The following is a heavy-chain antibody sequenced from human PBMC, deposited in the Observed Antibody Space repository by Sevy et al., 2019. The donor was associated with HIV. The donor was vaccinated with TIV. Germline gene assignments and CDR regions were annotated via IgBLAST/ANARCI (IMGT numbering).Heavy chain of an antibody. CDR3: ARRNDFDI. CDR2: VYYTGGT. V-gene: IGHV4-59*08. J-gene: IGHJ3*02. Sequence: SETLSLTCTVSGGSINSDHWNWIRQPPGKGLVWIGYVYYTGGTNYNPSLKNRVTISVHRTKNQFSLKLTSVTAADTAESYCARRNDFDIWGQGTMVTVSS. CDR1: GGSINSDH.